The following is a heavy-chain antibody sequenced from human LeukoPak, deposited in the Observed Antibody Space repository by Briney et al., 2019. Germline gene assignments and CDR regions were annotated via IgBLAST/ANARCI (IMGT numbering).Heavy chain of an antibody. J-gene: IGHJ4*02. D-gene: IGHD3/OR15-3a*01. CDR2: ISSSSSYI. V-gene: IGHV3-21*01. CDR3: ARDLDSSHFDY. Sequence: GGSLRLSCAASGFTSSSYSMNWVRQAPGKGLEWVSSISSSSSYIYYADSVKGRYTISRDNAKNSLYLQMNSLRAEDTAVYYCARDLDSSHFDYWGQGTLVTVSS. CDR1: GFTSSSYS.